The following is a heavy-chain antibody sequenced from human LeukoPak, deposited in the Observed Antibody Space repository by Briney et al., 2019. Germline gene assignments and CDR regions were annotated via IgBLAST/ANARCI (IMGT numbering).Heavy chain of an antibody. V-gene: IGHV3-30-3*02. D-gene: IGHD2-15*01. CDR2: ISFDGSNK. Sequence: PGGSLRLSCAVSGFTFSSYTVHWVRQAPGKGLGWVAVISFDGSNKYYADSVQGRFTISRDNSKSTLCLQMNSLRAEDTAVYYCAKQLGYCSDGSCYFPYWGQGTLVTVSS. CDR3: AKQLGYCSDGSCYFPY. J-gene: IGHJ4*02. CDR1: GFTFSSYT.